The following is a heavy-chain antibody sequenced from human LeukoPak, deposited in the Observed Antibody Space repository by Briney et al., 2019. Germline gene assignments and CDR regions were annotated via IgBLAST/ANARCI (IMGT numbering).Heavy chain of an antibody. Sequence: SETLSLTCTVSGYSISSGYYWGWIRQPPGKGLEWIGSIYHSGSTYYNPSLKSRVTMSVDTSKNQFSLKLSSVTAADTAVYYCARALTVAGTKVRAFDIWGQGTMVTVSS. CDR3: ARALTVAGTKVRAFDI. D-gene: IGHD6-19*01. J-gene: IGHJ3*02. CDR1: GYSISSGYY. V-gene: IGHV4-38-2*02. CDR2: IYHSGST.